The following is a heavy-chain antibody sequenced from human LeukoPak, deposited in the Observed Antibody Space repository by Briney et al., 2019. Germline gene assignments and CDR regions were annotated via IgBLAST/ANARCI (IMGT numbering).Heavy chain of an antibody. Sequence: PSETLSLTCTVSGGSISSGGYYWSWIRQPPGKGLEWIGYIYHSGSTYYNPSLKSRVTISVGTSKNQFSLKLSSVTAADTAVYYCARGLQLGDYFDYWGQGTLVTVSS. J-gene: IGHJ4*02. CDR2: IYHSGST. V-gene: IGHV4-30-2*01. D-gene: IGHD5-18*01. CDR1: GGSISSGGYY. CDR3: ARGLQLGDYFDY.